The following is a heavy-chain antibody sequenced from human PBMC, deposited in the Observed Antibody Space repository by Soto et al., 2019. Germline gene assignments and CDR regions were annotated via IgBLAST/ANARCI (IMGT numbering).Heavy chain of an antibody. CDR2: IIPIFGTA. D-gene: IGHD2-15*01. J-gene: IGHJ5*02. CDR3: ARDFTSPAGVVGARQLPYNWFDP. V-gene: IGHV1-69*13. CDR1: GGTFSSYA. Sequence: SVKVSCKASGGTFSSYAISWVRQAPGQGLEWMGGIIPIFGTANYAQKFQGRVTITADESTSTAYMELSSLRSEDTAVYYCARDFTSPAGVVGARQLPYNWFDPWGQGTLGAVSS.